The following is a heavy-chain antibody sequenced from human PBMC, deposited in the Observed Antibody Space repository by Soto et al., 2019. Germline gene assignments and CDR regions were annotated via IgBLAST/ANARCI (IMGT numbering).Heavy chain of an antibody. V-gene: IGHV1-8*01. D-gene: IGHD3-10*01. CDR1: GYTFTSYD. CDR2: MNPNIGNT. CDR3: ARERVRRGFED. J-gene: IGHJ4*02. Sequence: QVKLVQSGAEVKKPGASVKVSCKASGYTFTSYDINWVRQATGQWFEWMGWMNPNIGNTGYAQKLQGRVTMTRNNSISTAYMELGSLRSEYTAVYYCARERVRRGFEDWGQGTLVNVSS.